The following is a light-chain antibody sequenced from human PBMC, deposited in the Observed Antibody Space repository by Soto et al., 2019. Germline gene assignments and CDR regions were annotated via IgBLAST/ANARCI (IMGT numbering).Light chain of an antibody. V-gene: IGKV1-5*03. CDR2: KAS. Sequence: DIQMTQSPSTLSASVGDRVTITCRASQSISSWLAWYQQKPGKAPKLLIYKASSLESGVPSRFSGSGSGTEFTLNISSLQPDDFATYYCQKYNSYPYTFGQGTKVEIK. CDR1: QSISSW. J-gene: IGKJ2*01. CDR3: QKYNSYPYT.